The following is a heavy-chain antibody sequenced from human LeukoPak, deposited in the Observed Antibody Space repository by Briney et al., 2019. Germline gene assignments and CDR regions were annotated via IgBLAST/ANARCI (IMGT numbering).Heavy chain of an antibody. CDR3: ARAVMVAVAGGRFDY. CDR1: SGSISNGGYY. D-gene: IGHD6-19*01. CDR2: IYYSGTS. Sequence: KPSETLSLTCTVSSGSISNGGYYWVWIRQPPGKGLEWIGSIYYSGTSYYNPSLTSRVTISVDTTKNQFSLKLSSVTAADTAVYYCARAVMVAVAGGRFDYWGQGTLVTVSS. J-gene: IGHJ4*02. V-gene: IGHV4-39*07.